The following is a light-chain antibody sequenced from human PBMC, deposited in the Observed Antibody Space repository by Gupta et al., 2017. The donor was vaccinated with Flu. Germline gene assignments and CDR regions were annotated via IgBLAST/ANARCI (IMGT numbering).Light chain of an antibody. Sequence: EIVLTQSPGTVSLSPGERATLSCRASQNVGNNYLGWYQQKVGQAPRLLIYNGSNRAAGISNRFSGSGSGTDFTLTISGLEPQDSAVYYCQQDDYSPITFGGGTKVEIK. J-gene: IGKJ4*01. CDR1: QNVGNNY. V-gene: IGKV3-20*01. CDR3: QQDDYSPIT. CDR2: NGS.